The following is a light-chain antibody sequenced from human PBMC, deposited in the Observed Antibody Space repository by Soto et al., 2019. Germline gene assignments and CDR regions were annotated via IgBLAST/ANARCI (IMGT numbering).Light chain of an antibody. CDR1: SSNIGAGYD. CDR3: QSYDSGLSASV. J-gene: IGLJ7*01. V-gene: IGLV1-40*01. Sequence: HSVLTQPPSVSGAPGQRVTISCTGSSSNIGAGYDVHWYQQFPGAAPKLLIYTNYNRPSGVPDRFSGSKSGSSASLAITGLQAEDEADYYCQSYDSGLSASVFGGGTKVTVL. CDR2: TNY.